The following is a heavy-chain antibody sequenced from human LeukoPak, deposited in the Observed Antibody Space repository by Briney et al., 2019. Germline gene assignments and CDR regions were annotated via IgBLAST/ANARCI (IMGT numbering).Heavy chain of an antibody. CDR3: ARTSSSSPGRFDY. CDR2: INPNSGGT. Sequence: ASVKVSCKASGYTFTGYYMRWVRQAPGQGLEWMGWINPNSGGTNYAQKFQGRVTMTRDTSISTAYMELSRLRSDDTAVYYYARTSSSSPGRFDYWGQGTLVTVSS. CDR1: GYTFTGYY. D-gene: IGHD6-6*01. V-gene: IGHV1-2*02. J-gene: IGHJ4*02.